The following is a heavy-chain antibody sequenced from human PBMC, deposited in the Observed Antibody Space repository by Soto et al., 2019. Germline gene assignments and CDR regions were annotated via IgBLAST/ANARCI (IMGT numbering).Heavy chain of an antibody. CDR1: GFTFSNYW. D-gene: IGHD1-1*01. Sequence: EVQLVESGGGLAQPGGSLRLSCAASGFTFSNYWMSWVRQAPGKGLEWVANIKQDGSEKYYVDSVKGRFTISRDNAKNSLYLQMNRLRAEDTAVYYCATKGGVRPNNAFDTWGQGTKVTVSS. CDR3: ATKGGVRPNNAFDT. V-gene: IGHV3-7*03. J-gene: IGHJ3*02. CDR2: IKQDGSEK.